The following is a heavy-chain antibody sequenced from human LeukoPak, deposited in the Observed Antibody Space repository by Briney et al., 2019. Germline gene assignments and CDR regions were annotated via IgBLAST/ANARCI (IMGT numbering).Heavy chain of an antibody. Sequence: SETLSLTCTVSGGSVRSYHWSWIRQSPGEGLEWIAYIQNSGGTRYNPSLQSRVTISVDTSKNQFSLKLRSVTAADTAVYYCVRDWEGFNFDIWGQGTIVTVSS. D-gene: IGHD1-26*01. CDR3: VRDWEGFNFDI. CDR1: GGSVRSYH. CDR2: IQNSGGT. J-gene: IGHJ3*02. V-gene: IGHV4-59*02.